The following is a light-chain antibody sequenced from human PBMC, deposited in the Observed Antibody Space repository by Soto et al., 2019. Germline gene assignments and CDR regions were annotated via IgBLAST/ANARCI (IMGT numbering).Light chain of an antibody. V-gene: IGLV2-23*01. Sequence: QSVLTQPASVSGSPGQSITISCTGTSIGLGSYNLVSWYQHHPGKAPKLMIYEGSKRPSGVSNRFSGSKSGNTASLTISGLQAEDEADYSCCSYAGSGSYVFGTGTRSPS. CDR1: SIGLGSYNL. CDR3: CSYAGSGSYV. J-gene: IGLJ1*01. CDR2: EGS.